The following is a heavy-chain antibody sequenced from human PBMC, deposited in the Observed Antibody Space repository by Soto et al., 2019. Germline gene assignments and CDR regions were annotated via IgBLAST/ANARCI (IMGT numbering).Heavy chain of an antibody. D-gene: IGHD3-9*01. J-gene: IGHJ6*02. CDR2: IYHSGST. CDR3: ARDGTLRYFDWLSPPGYYYGMDV. CDR1: GYSISRGYY. Sequence: PSETLSLTCAVSGYSISRGYYWGSLLQAPRKGLEWIGSIYHSGSTYYPPSLKGRVTLSVDTSKNQFSLKLSSVTAADTAVYYCARDGTLRYFDWLSPPGYYYGMDVWGQGTTVT. V-gene: IGHV4-38-2*02.